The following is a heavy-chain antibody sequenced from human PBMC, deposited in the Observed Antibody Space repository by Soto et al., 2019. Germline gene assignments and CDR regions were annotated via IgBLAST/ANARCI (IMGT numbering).Heavy chain of an antibody. CDR1: GYSFTSYW. CDR2: IYPGDSDT. Sequence: GESLKISCKGAGYSFTSYWIGWVRQMPGKGLEWMGIIYPGDSDTRYSPSFQGQVTISADKSISTAYLRWSSLKASDTAMYYCARPREAGKNYYGVDVWGQGTMLTISS. J-gene: IGHJ6*02. V-gene: IGHV5-51*01. D-gene: IGHD6-19*01. CDR3: ARPREAGKNYYGVDV.